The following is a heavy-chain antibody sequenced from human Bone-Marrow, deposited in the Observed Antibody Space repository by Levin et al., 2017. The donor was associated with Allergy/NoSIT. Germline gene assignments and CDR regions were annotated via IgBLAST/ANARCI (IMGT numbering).Heavy chain of an antibody. J-gene: IGHJ4*02. CDR3: AKDQGGYYGIRVDY. V-gene: IGHV3-30*18. Sequence: SGGSLRLSCAASGFTFSSYGMHWVRQAPGKGLEWVAVISYDGSNKYYADSVKGRFTISRDNSKNTLYLQMNSLRAEDTAVYYCAKDQGGYYGIRVDYWGQGTLVTVSS. D-gene: IGHD3-3*01. CDR1: GFTFSSYG. CDR2: ISYDGSNK.